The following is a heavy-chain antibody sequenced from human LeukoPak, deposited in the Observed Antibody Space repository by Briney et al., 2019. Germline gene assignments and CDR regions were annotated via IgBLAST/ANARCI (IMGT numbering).Heavy chain of an antibody. CDR3: ARAPGTTFDY. V-gene: IGHV4-39*01. Sequence: SETLSLTCTVSGGSVSSHRYYWGWLRQPPGNGLEWIGSVYYSGSTYYDPSLKSRVVISVDTSKNQFSLKLTSVTAADTAVYYCARAPGTTFDYWGHGNMVTVSS. J-gene: IGHJ4*01. CDR1: GGSVSSHRYY. CDR2: VYYSGST. D-gene: IGHD4-17*01.